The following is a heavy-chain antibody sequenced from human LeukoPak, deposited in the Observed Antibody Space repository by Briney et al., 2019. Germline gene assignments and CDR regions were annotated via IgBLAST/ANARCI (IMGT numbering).Heavy chain of an antibody. D-gene: IGHD6-13*01. J-gene: IGHJ4*02. V-gene: IGHV3-23*01. CDR2: IIYNGGST. Sequence: PGGSLTLSCVASRFTFRSYGMIWVPQAQGQGLEWVSVIIYNGGSTSYADSVKGRFTISRDNSKNTMYLQMNSLRAADTAVYYCGKREPGYSSSCDTPLFDYWGQGTLVTVSS. CDR1: RFTFRSYG. CDR3: GKREPGYSSSCDTPLFDY.